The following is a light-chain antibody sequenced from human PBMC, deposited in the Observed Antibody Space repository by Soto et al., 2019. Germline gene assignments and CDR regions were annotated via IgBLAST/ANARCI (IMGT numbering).Light chain of an antibody. CDR2: GAS. Sequence: DIQMTQSPSSLSASVGDRVTITCRASLNINTFLNWYQQKPGKAPKLLIYGASSLQSGVPSRFSGSRSGTDFTLNISSLQPEDHGTYYCQQSYSAPRTFGQGTKLEIK. J-gene: IGKJ2*01. V-gene: IGKV1-39*01. CDR3: QQSYSAPRT. CDR1: LNINTF.